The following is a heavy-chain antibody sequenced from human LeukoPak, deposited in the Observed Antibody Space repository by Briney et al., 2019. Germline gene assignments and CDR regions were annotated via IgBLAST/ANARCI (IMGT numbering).Heavy chain of an antibody. Sequence: GGSLRLSCAASGFTFSSYAMHWVRQAPGKGPEWVAVISYDGSNKYYADSVKGRFTISRDNSKNTLYLQMNSLRAEDTAVYYCARTWRPYYYYGMDVWGQGTTVTVSS. CDR1: GFTFSSYA. J-gene: IGHJ6*02. V-gene: IGHV3-30*04. CDR3: ARTWRPYYYYGMDV. CDR2: ISYDGSNK.